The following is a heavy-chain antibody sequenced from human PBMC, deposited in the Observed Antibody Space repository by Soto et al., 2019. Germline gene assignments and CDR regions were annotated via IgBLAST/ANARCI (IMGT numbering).Heavy chain of an antibody. CDR3: ARLGGYYQALDS. CDR2: IYYAGSF. Sequence: SENLSLTCTVSNGSISPYYWSWIRQSPGKGLEWIGYIYYAGSFTYNPSLKSRVTISLNTSKNEVSLRLTSVTAADTAVYYCARLGGYYQALDSWGQGTLVTVS. D-gene: IGHD3-22*01. J-gene: IGHJ4*02. V-gene: IGHV4-59*08. CDR1: NGSISPYY.